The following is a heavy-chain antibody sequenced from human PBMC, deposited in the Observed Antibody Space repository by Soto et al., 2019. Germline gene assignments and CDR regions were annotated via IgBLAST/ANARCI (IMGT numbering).Heavy chain of an antibody. V-gene: IGHV3-23*01. Sequence: EVQLLESGGALVQPGGSLRLACAASGVTFNNFAMSWVRQAPGKGLEWVSGITASGSFTYYAASVKGRFTISRDNRKNTLSMQIDGLRGEDTASYYCVKDSSRWYYFDYWGPGTLVTVSS. CDR2: ITASGSFT. D-gene: IGHD6-13*01. CDR1: GVTFNNFA. CDR3: VKDSSRWYYFDY. J-gene: IGHJ4*02.